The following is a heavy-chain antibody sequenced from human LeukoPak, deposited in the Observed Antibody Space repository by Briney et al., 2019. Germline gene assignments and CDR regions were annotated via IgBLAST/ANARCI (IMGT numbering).Heavy chain of an antibody. CDR3: ARAVVRAGTIYYYMDV. Sequence: SETLSLTCGVYGGSFSGYYWSWLRQPPGKGLEWIGEINHSGSTNYNPSLKSRVTISVDTSKNQFSLKLSSVTAADTAVYYCARAVVRAGTIYYYMDVWGKGTTVTVSS. CDR2: INHSGST. CDR1: GGSFSGYY. V-gene: IGHV4-34*01. J-gene: IGHJ6*03. D-gene: IGHD2-2*01.